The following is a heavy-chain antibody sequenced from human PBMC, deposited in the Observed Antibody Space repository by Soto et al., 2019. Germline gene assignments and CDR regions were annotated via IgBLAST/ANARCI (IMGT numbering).Heavy chain of an antibody. V-gene: IGHV3-33*01. D-gene: IGHD3-10*01. Sequence: QVQLVESGGGVVQPGRSLRLSCAASGFTFHSFGIHWVRQAPGKGLEWVAVIWFDGSKKYYADSVKGRFTISRDNSKNTLYPQMNSLRAEDTAVYYCALGLWFGEWTDAFDIWGQGTMVTVSS. J-gene: IGHJ3*02. CDR3: ALGLWFGEWTDAFDI. CDR2: IWFDGSKK. CDR1: GFTFHSFG.